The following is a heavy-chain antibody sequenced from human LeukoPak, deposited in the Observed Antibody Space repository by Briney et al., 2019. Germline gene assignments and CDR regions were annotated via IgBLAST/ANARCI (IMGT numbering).Heavy chain of an antibody. Sequence: ASVKVSCKASGGTFSSYAISWVRQAPGQGLEWMGWISAYNGNTNYAQKLQGRVTMTTDASTSTAYMELRSLRSDDTAVYYCARVQRFGDEQGYWGQGTLVTVSS. CDR1: GGTFSSYA. CDR2: ISAYNGNT. CDR3: ARVQRFGDEQGY. J-gene: IGHJ4*02. D-gene: IGHD3-10*01. V-gene: IGHV1-18*01.